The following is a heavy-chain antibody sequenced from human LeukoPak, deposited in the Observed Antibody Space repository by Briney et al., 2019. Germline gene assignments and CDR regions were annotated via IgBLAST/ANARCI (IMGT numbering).Heavy chain of an antibody. D-gene: IGHD1-26*01. CDR1: GFTFSSYA. CDR2: IGTAGDT. Sequence: GGSLRLSCAASGFTFSSYAMSWVRQATGKGLEWVSAIGTAGDTYYPGSVKGRFTISRENAKNSLYLQMNSLRAGDTAVYYCARDNSGRSFDYWGQGTLVTVSS. CDR3: ARDNSGRSFDY. V-gene: IGHV3-13*01. J-gene: IGHJ4*02.